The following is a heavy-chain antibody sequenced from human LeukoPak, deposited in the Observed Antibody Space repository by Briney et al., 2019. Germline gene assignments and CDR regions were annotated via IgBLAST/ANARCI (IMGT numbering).Heavy chain of an antibody. CDR2: IYTSGST. J-gene: IGHJ4*02. Sequence: SETLFLTCTVSGGSISSGSYYWSWIQQPSGKGLEWIGRIYTSGSTNYNPSLKSRFTISVDTSKNQFSLNLSSVTAADTAVYYCARVVEATHFDYWGQGALVTVSS. CDR3: ARVVEATHFDY. V-gene: IGHV4-61*02. CDR1: GGSISSGSYY. D-gene: IGHD3-16*02.